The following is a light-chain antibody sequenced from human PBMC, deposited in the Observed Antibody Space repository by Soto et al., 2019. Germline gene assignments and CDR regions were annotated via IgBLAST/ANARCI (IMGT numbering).Light chain of an antibody. CDR3: GTWDSSLSAGV. V-gene: IGLV1-51*01. CDR2: DND. CDR1: SSNIGNNY. J-gene: IGLJ2*01. Sequence: QSVLTQPPSMSAAPGQKVTISCSGSSSNIGNNYVSWYQQLPGTAPKLLIYDNDKRPSGIPDRFSGSKSGASATLGFTGLQTGDEADYYCGTWDSSLSAGVFGGGTKVTVL.